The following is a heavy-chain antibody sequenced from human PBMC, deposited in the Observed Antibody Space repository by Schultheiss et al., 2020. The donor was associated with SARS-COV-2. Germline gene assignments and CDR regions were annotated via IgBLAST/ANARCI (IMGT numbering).Heavy chain of an antibody. Sequence: SETLSLTCTVSGGSISSYYWSWIRQPAGKGLEWIGRIYTSGSTNYNPSLKSRVTISVDTSKDQFSLKLSSVTAADTAVYYCARSVVPAAYFDYWGQGALVTVAS. CDR1: GGSISSYY. D-gene: IGHD2-2*01. CDR3: ARSVVPAAYFDY. CDR2: IYTSGST. J-gene: IGHJ4*02. V-gene: IGHV4-4*07.